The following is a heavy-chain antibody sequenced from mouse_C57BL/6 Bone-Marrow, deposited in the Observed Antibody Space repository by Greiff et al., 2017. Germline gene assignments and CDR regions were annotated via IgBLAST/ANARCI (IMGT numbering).Heavy chain of an antibody. CDR3: ARRGTSWYFDV. CDR1: GFTFSSYG. V-gene: IGHV5-6*01. CDR2: ISSGGSYT. Sequence: EVQLVESGGDLVKPGGSLKLSCAASGFTFSSYGMSWVRQTPDKRLEWVATISSGGSYTYYPDSVKGRFTISRDNAKNTLYLQRSSLKSEDTAMYYCARRGTSWYFDVWGTGTTVTVSS. J-gene: IGHJ1*03. D-gene: IGHD3-3*01.